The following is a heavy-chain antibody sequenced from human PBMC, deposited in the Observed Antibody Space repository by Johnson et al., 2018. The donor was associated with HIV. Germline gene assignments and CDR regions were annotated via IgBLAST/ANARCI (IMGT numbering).Heavy chain of an antibody. D-gene: IGHD6-19*01. CDR3: ARSGAGAAFDI. J-gene: IGHJ3*02. Sequence: VLLVESGGGLVQPGGSLRLSCAASGFTFSSYWMSWVRQAPGKGLEWVANITQDGSEKYYVDSVQGRLTISRDNAKNSLYLQVNSLRAEDTAVYYCARSGAGAAFDIWGQGTMVTVSS. CDR1: GFTFSSYW. V-gene: IGHV3-7*01. CDR2: ITQDGSEK.